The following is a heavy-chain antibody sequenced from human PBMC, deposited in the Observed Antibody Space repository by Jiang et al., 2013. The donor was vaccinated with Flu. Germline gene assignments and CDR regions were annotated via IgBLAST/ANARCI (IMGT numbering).Heavy chain of an antibody. D-gene: IGHD5-12*01. CDR3: AFDYSGYDRSLFEY. Sequence: LVESGEAWSSLGRPLRLSCAASGFTFSSYDMHWVRQAPGKGLEWVALISYGGNNKHYGDSVKGRFTISRDNSKNTVYLQMNSLRAEDTAVYYCAFDYSGYDRSLFEYWGQGTLVTVSS. CDR2: ISYGGNNK. CDR1: GFTFSSYD. J-gene: IGHJ4*02. V-gene: IGHV3-30*03.